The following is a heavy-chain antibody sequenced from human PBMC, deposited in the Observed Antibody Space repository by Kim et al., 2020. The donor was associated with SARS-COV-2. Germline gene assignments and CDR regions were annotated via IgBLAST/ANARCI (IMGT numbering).Heavy chain of an antibody. Sequence: SETLSLTCTVSGGSISSYYWSWIRQPPGKGLEWIGYIYYSGSTNYNPSLKSRVTISVDTSKNQFSLKLSSVTAADTAVYYCARESTTVTTALFDYWGQGTLVNVSS. V-gene: IGHV4-59*01. CDR2: IYYSGST. J-gene: IGHJ4*02. CDR1: GGSISSYY. D-gene: IGHD4-17*01. CDR3: ARESTTVTTALFDY.